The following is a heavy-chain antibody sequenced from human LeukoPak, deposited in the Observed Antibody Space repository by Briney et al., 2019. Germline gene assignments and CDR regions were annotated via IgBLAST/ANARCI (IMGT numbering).Heavy chain of an antibody. Sequence: PSETLSLTCTTSGVSISRFYWSWVRRPSGKGLEWIGNIYSGVPTYFNPSLKSRVIISVDTSKNQFSLNLTSVTAADTAMYYCVQTTGWPGFDYWGQGILVTVSS. J-gene: IGHJ4*02. D-gene: IGHD1-1*01. V-gene: IGHV4-4*09. CDR2: IYSGVPT. CDR3: VQTTGWPGFDY. CDR1: GVSISRFY.